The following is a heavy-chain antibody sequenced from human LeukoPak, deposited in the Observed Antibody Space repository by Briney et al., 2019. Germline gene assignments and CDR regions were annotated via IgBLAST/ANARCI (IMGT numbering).Heavy chain of an antibody. CDR3: ARVMGSGWTGFDY. V-gene: IGHV4-4*02. CDR1: GGSISASNW. D-gene: IGHD6-19*01. J-gene: IGHJ4*02. Sequence: SETLSLTCGVSGGSISASNWWSWVRQSPGKGLEWIGEIYHSGSTNYNPSLKSRVTISVDKSKNQLSLKLNSVTAADTAVYYCARVMGSGWTGFDYWGQGTLVTVSS. CDR2: IYHSGST.